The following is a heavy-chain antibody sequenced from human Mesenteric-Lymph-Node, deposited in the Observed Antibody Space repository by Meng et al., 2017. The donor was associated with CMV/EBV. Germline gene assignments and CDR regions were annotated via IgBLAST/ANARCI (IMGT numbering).Heavy chain of an antibody. CDR1: GFSLSPNGIR. Sequence: SGPTLVKLTETLILSCSVSGFSLSPNGIRVSWIRQPPGKALEWLGHIDWDKDKFYSTSLKTRLTISKDSTKNQVVLTMTNVDPVNTPTYCCARGLHSRCFDYWGQGTLVTVSS. D-gene: IGHD4-11*01. V-gene: IGHV2-70*04. J-gene: IGHJ4*02. CDR3: ARGLHSRCFDY. CDR2: IDWDKDK.